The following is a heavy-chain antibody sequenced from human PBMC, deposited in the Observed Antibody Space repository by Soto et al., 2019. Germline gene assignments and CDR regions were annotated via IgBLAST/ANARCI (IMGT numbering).Heavy chain of an antibody. CDR3: ARTEDIVGVPAQRYCYGMDV. Sequence: QVQLVQSGAEVKKPGSSVKVSCKASGGTFSSYAISWVRQAPGQGLEWMGGIIPIFGTANYAEKVRGRVTITADESTSTAYMELSSVRSEDTAVYYWARTEDIVGVPAQRYCYGMDVWGQGTTVTVSS. V-gene: IGHV1-69*01. CDR2: IIPIFGTA. J-gene: IGHJ6*02. CDR1: GGTFSSYA. D-gene: IGHD2-2*01.